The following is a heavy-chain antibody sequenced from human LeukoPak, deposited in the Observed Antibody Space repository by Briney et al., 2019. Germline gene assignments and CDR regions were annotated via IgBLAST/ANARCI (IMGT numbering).Heavy chain of an antibody. Sequence: SETLSLTCTVSGGSISSGGHYWSWIRQHPGKGLEWIGYIYYSGGTYYNPSLKSRVTISVDTSKNQFSLKLSSVTAVDTAVYYCARDLGDLGGYFDYWGQGTLVTVSS. J-gene: IGHJ4*02. CDR1: GGSISSGGHY. V-gene: IGHV4-31*03. CDR3: ARDLGDLGGYFDY. CDR2: IYYSGGT. D-gene: IGHD3-16*01.